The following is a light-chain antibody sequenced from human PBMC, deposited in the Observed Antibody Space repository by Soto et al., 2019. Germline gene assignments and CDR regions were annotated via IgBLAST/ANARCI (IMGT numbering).Light chain of an antibody. CDR2: DNN. V-gene: IGLV1-51*01. J-gene: IGLJ1*01. Sequence: QSALTQPPSVSAAPGQKVTISCSGSSSNIGNNYVSWYQQLPGTAPKLLIYDNNKRPSGIPDRFSGSKSGTSATLGITGLQTGDEDDYYCGTWDSSLSAGYVFGTGTKLTVL. CDR3: GTWDSSLSAGYV. CDR1: SSNIGNNY.